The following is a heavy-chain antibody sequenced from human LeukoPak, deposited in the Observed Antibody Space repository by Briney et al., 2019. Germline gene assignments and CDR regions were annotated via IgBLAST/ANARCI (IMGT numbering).Heavy chain of an antibody. CDR1: GCTFSSYA. Sequence: SVKVSCKSSGCTFSSYAISWVRQPPGQGLEWVGRIITILGIANYAQKFQGRVTITADKSTSTDYMELSSLRSEDTAVYYCARDRRNSIAAAGTRDYWGQGTLVTVSP. CDR3: ARDRRNSIAAAGTRDY. J-gene: IGHJ4*02. D-gene: IGHD6-13*01. CDR2: IITILGIA. V-gene: IGHV1-69*04.